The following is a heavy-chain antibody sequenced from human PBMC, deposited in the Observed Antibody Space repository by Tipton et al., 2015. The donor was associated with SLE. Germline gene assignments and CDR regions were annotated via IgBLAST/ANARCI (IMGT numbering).Heavy chain of an antibody. CDR2: VYYYGET. V-gene: IGHV4-39*07. D-gene: IGHD6-19*01. Sequence: TLSLTCSVSGGSITSYSYYWGWVRQPPGKGLEWIGNVYYYGETYSSSSLKSRVTISVDTAKNQFSLQLKSVTAADTAVYYCARRLPVAGQYWYFDLWGRGTLVTVSS. CDR1: GGSITSYSYY. CDR3: ARRLPVAGQYWYFDL. J-gene: IGHJ2*01.